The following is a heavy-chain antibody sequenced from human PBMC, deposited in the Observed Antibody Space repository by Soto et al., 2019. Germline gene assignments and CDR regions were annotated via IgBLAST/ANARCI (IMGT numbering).Heavy chain of an antibody. Sequence: QVQLQESGSRLVRPSQTLSLTCSVSGGSVNSGGYSWSWIRQPPGKGLEWIGFISPSGSPAYNPSLKSRGTMSVDRSNNQVSLALSSVTAADTGVYYCARGVLVWGPGTLVTVSS. CDR2: ISPSGSP. V-gene: IGHV4-30-2*01. J-gene: IGHJ4*02. CDR1: GGSVNSGGYS. D-gene: IGHD2-8*01. CDR3: ARGVLV.